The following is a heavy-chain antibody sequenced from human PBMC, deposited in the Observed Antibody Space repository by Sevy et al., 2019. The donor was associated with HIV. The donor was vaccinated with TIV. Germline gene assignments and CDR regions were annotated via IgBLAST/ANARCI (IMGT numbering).Heavy chain of an antibody. J-gene: IGHJ4*02. Sequence: VGSLRLSCATSGSTFSDYAMHWVRQAPGKGLEWVALISHDEKNTHYADPVKGRFTISRDNSKNTLFLQMNSLRADDTAVYYCVRGVDTALITLSAYWGQGTLVTVSS. CDR2: ISHDEKNT. D-gene: IGHD5-18*01. V-gene: IGHV3-30*04. CDR1: GSTFSDYA. CDR3: VRGVDTALITLSAY.